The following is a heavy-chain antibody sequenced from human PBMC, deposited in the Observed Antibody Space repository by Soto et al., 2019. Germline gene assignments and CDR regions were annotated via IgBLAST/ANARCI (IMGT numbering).Heavy chain of an antibody. V-gene: IGHV4-59*08. CDR1: GGSISSYY. J-gene: IGHJ5*02. Sequence: QVQLQESGPGLVKPSETLSLTCTVSGGSISSYYWSWIRQPPGKGLEWIGYIYYSGSTNYNPSLNSRVTISVATSKTQFSLKLSSVTPADTAVYYCARRAAVSPFDPWGQGTLVTVSS. D-gene: IGHD6-13*01. CDR2: IYYSGST. CDR3: ARRAAVSPFDP.